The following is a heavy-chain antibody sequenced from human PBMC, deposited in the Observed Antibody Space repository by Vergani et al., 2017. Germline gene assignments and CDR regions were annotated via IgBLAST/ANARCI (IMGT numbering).Heavy chain of an antibody. V-gene: IGHV3-72*01. CDR1: GFTFRNYA. CDR3: AKGGTITIFGSVDYY. D-gene: IGHD3-3*01. J-gene: IGHJ4*02. Sequence: EVQLLESGGNLVQPGGSLRLSCAASGFTFRNYAMTWVRQAPGKGLEWVGRIRNKANDYTTQYAASVKGRFTISRDDSKSYLYLQMNSLQTEDTALYYCAKGGTITIFGSVDYYWGQGTLVTVSS. CDR2: IRNKANDYTT.